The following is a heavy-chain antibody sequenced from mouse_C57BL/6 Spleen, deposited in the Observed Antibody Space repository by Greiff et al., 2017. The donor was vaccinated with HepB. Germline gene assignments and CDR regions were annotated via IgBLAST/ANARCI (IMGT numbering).Heavy chain of an antibody. CDR2: IHPNSGST. CDR1: GYTFTSYW. V-gene: IGHV1-64*01. Sequence: QVQLQQPGAELVKPGASVKLSCKASGYTFTSYWMHWVKQRPGQGLEWIVMIHPNSGSTNYNEKFKSKATLTVDKSSSTAYMQLSSLTSEDSAVYYCASPLYYGSSHGYFDVWGTGTTVTVSS. CDR3: ASPLYYGSSHGYFDV. D-gene: IGHD1-1*01. J-gene: IGHJ1*03.